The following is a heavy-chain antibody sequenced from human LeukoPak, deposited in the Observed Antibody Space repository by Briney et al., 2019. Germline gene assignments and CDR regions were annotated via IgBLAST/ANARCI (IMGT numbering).Heavy chain of an antibody. CDR2: IYTSGST. CDR3: ARDLGEPSLPPRYFDL. D-gene: IGHD1-14*01. CDR1: GGSISTYY. V-gene: IGHV4-4*07. J-gene: IGHJ2*01. Sequence: SETLSLTCTVSGGSISTYYWSWIRQPAGKGLEWIGRIYTSGSTNYNPSLKSRVTISVDTSKNQFSLKLSSVTAADTAVYYCARDLGEPSLPPRYFDLWGRGTLVTVSS.